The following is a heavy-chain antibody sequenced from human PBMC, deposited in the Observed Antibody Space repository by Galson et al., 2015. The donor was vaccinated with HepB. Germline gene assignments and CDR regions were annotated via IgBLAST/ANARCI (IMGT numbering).Heavy chain of an antibody. CDR2: ISTSNGYT. CDR3: ARGAYCYGTRCYTGVGAFDI. V-gene: IGHV1-18*01. Sequence: SVKVSCKASGYTFTTNPITWVRQAPGRGLEWMGWISTSNGYTNFAQKFQDRITMTTDTSTSIAYMELRSLNSDDTAVYYCARGAYCYGTRCYTGVGAFDIWGQGTRVTVSS. J-gene: IGHJ3*02. CDR1: GYTFTTNP. D-gene: IGHD2-2*02.